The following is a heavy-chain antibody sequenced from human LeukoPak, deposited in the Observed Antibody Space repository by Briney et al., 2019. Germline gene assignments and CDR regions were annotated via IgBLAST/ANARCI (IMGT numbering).Heavy chain of an antibody. J-gene: IGHJ3*02. CDR2: IYDSGST. Sequence: PSETLSLTCTVSGGSISSYYWSWIRQPPGKGLEWIGYIYDSGSTNYNPSLKSRVTISVDTSKNQFSLKVSSVTAADTAVYYCASLTTADAFDIWGQRTMVTVSS. CDR3: ASLTTADAFDI. V-gene: IGHV4-59*01. D-gene: IGHD3-22*01. CDR1: GGSISSYY.